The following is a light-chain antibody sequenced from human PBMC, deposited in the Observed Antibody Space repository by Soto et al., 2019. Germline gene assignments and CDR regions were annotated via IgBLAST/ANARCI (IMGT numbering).Light chain of an antibody. CDR1: QSVSSN. J-gene: IGKJ3*01. Sequence: EIVMTQSPVTLSVSPGERATLSCRASQSVSSNLAWYQQKPGQAPRLLIYATSTRATGIPARFSGSGSGTESTLTISSLQSEDFAVYYCQPYNKWPLFTFGPGTKVDIK. CDR3: QPYNKWPLFT. CDR2: ATS. V-gene: IGKV3-15*01.